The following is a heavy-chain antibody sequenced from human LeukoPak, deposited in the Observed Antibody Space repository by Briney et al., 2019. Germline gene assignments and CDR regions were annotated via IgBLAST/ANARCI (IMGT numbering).Heavy chain of an antibody. CDR3: ARDAGRVGYYSSASCYRYYFDY. J-gene: IGHJ4*02. V-gene: IGHV4-39*07. D-gene: IGHD2-2*01. CDR1: GGSISSSSYY. CDR2: IYYSGST. Sequence: KPSETLSLTCTVSGGSISSSSYYWGWIRQPPGKGLEWIGSIYYSGSTYYNPSLKSRVTISVDTSKNQFSLKLSSVTAADTAVYYCARDAGRVGYYSSASCYRYYFDYWGQGTLVTVPS.